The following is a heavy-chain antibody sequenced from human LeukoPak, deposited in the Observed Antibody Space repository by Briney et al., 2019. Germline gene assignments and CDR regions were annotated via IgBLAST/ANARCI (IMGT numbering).Heavy chain of an antibody. Sequence: GGSLRLSCAASGFTVSSNYMSWVRQAPGKGLEWVSVIYSGGSTYYADSVKGRFTISRDNSKNTLYLQMNSLRAEDTAVYYRASLTYYYDSSGYYNEYFQHWGQGTLVTVSS. CDR3: ASLTYYYDSSGYYNEYFQH. D-gene: IGHD3-22*01. CDR2: IYSGGST. CDR1: GFTVSSNY. V-gene: IGHV3-53*01. J-gene: IGHJ1*01.